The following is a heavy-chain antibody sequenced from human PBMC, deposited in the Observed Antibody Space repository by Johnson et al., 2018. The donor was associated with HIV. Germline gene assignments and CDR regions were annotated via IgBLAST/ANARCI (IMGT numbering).Heavy chain of an antibody. CDR3: ARVHVRGIIFDAFDI. Sequence: QVQLVESGGGLVQPGGSLRLSCAGSGFTFRSYAMQWVRQAPGKGLEWVAVISYDGSNKYCADSVKGRFTISRDNSKNTLYLQMNSLRAEDTAVYYCARVHVRGIIFDAFDIWGQGTMVTVSS. D-gene: IGHD3-10*01. CDR2: ISYDGSNK. J-gene: IGHJ3*02. V-gene: IGHV3-30-3*01. CDR1: GFTFRSYA.